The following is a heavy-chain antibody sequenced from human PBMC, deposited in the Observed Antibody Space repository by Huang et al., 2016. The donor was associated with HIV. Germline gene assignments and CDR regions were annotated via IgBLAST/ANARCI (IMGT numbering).Heavy chain of an antibody. D-gene: IGHD1-7*01. J-gene: IGHJ4*02. V-gene: IGHV1-18*04. CDR1: GYTFTNYG. Sequence: QVQLVQSRAELKKPGASVKVSCKASGYTFTNYGISWVRQATGQGLEWMGWLSAYNGNTNYAQKLLDRVTMTRDTSTSTAYMELRSLTSDDTAVYYCARGGIWNYDYWGQGTLVTVSS. CDR3: ARGGIWNYDY. CDR2: LSAYNGNT.